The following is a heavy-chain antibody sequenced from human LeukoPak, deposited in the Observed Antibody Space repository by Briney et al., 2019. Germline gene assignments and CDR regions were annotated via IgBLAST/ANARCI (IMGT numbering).Heavy chain of an antibody. CDR3: ASLPTFDWLLFSFDP. D-gene: IGHD3-9*01. Sequence: SETLSLTCTVSGYSISSGYYWGWIRPPPGKGLEWIGSIYHSGSTYYNPSLKSRVTISVDTSKNQFSLKLSSVTAADTAVYYCASLPTFDWLLFSFDPWGQGTLVTVSS. J-gene: IGHJ5*02. V-gene: IGHV4-38-2*02. CDR1: GYSISSGYY. CDR2: IYHSGST.